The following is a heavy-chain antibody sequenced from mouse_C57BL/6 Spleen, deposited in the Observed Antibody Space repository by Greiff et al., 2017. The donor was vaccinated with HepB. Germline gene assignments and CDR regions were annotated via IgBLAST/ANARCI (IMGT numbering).Heavy chain of an antibody. Sequence: VQLQQSGPELVKPGASVKISCKASGYAFSSSWMNWVKQRPGKGLEWIGRIYPGDGDTNYNGKFKGKATLTADKSSSTAYMQLSSLTSEDSAVYFCARGTGTGGYFDYWGQGTTLTVSS. CDR1: GYAFSSSW. CDR2: IYPGDGDT. D-gene: IGHD4-1*01. CDR3: ARGTGTGGYFDY. J-gene: IGHJ2*01. V-gene: IGHV1-82*01.